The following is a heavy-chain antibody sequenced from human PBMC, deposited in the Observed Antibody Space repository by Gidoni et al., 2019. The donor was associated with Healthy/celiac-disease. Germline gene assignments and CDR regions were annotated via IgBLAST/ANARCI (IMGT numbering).Heavy chain of an antibody. D-gene: IGHD3-10*01. CDR2: ISAYNGNN. Sequence: VQLGPSGAEVKKPGASVKVSCKASGYTFPSYGISWGRQAPGQVLEWMGWISAYNGNNNSAQKLQGRVTMTTDTSTSTAYMELRSLRSDDTSVYYCARAGGYGMDVWGQGTTVTVSS. CDR1: GYTFPSYG. CDR3: ARAGGYGMDV. J-gene: IGHJ6*02. V-gene: IGHV1-18*01.